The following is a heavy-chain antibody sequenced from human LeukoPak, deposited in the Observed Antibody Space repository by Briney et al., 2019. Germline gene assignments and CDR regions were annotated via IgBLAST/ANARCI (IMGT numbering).Heavy chain of an antibody. V-gene: IGHV4-34*01. CDR1: GGTFSGYY. CDR2: IDHSGTT. J-gene: IGHJ6*03. Sequence: SETLSLTCAVYGGTFSGYYWSWIRQPPGKGLEWIGEIDHSGTTNYNPSLKSRVTISIDTSKNQFSLKLSSVTAADTGVYYCASSRGYSSSLWYYYMDVWGKGTTVTVSS. CDR3: ASSRGYSSSLWYYYMDV. D-gene: IGHD6-13*01.